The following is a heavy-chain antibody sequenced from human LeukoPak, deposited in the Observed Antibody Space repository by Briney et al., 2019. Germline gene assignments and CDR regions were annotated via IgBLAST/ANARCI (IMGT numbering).Heavy chain of an antibody. Sequence: GGSLRLSCAASGFTVSSNYMSWVRQAPGKGLEWVSIIYSGGSTYYADSVKGRFTISRDNAKNTLFLQMNSLRAEDTAVYFCARRDYLDNWGQGTLVTVSS. J-gene: IGHJ4*02. D-gene: IGHD5-24*01. CDR1: GFTVSSNY. CDR2: IYSGGST. V-gene: IGHV3-53*01. CDR3: ARRDYLDN.